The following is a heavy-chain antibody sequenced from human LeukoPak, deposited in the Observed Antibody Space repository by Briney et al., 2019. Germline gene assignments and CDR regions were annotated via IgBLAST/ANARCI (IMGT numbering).Heavy chain of an antibody. J-gene: IGHJ3*02. CDR2: IRYDGSNK. CDR3: ARWRWDAFDI. V-gene: IGHV3-30*02. D-gene: IGHD5-24*01. Sequence: GGSLRLSCAASGFTFSSYGMHWVRQAPGKGLEWVAFIRYDGSNKYYADSVKGRFTISRDNSKNTLYLQMNSLRAEDTAVYYCARWRWDAFDIWGQGTIVTVSS. CDR1: GFTFSSYG.